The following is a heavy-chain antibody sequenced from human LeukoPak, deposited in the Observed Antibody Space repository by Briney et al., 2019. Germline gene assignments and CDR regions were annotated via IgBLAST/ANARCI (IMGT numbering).Heavy chain of an antibody. CDR1: GYTFTSYA. D-gene: IGHD3-10*01. J-gene: IGHJ4*02. CDR2: INAGNGNT. CDR3: ARETYYSSGNVYNRIDY. Sequence: ASVKVSCKASGYTFTSYAMHWVRQAPGQRLEWMGWINAGNGNTKYSQEFQGRVTITRDTSASTAYMELSSLRSEDMAVYYCARETYYSSGNVYNRIDYWGQGTLVTVSS. V-gene: IGHV1-3*03.